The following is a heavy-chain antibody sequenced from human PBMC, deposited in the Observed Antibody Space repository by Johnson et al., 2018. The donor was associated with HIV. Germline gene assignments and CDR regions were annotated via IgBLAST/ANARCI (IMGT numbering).Heavy chain of an antibody. J-gene: IGHJ3*02. CDR3: ARRTVTALFDI. V-gene: IGHV3-11*04. CDR2: ISSSGDII. D-gene: IGHD4-17*01. CDR1: GFTFSDYY. Sequence: VQLVESGGGLVKPGGSLRLSCAASGFTFSDYYMTWIRKAPGKGLEWLSFISSSGDIIRYAESVKGRFTISRDNAKNSLILQMNSLRDEDTAVYYCARRTVTALFDIWGQGTLVTVSS.